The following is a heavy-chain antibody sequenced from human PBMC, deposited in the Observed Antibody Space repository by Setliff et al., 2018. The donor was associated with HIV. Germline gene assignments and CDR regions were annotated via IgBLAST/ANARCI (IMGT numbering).Heavy chain of an antibody. CDR1: GGSINSGDYF. D-gene: IGHD3-10*01. CDR2: TYSRGTS. J-gene: IGHJ6*03. V-gene: IGHV4-31*03. Sequence: PSETLSLTCTVSGGSINSGDYFWSWIRQHPGKGLEWIGYTYSRGTSYYHPSLNNRVTMSLDTSKNHFSLKVDSVTAADTAVYYCARGGGGSWFDKPTYYYMDVWGKGTTVTVSS. CDR3: ARGGGGSWFDKPTYYYMDV.